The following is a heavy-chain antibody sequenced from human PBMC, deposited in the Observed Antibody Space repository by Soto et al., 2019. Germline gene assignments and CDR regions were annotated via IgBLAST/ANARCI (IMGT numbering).Heavy chain of an antibody. V-gene: IGHV1-69*13. D-gene: IGHD3-22*01. CDR1: GGTFSSYA. CDR3: ARAENDSSGYYPPYYYGMDV. Sequence: VKVSCKASGGTFSSYAISWVRQAPGQGLEWMGGIIPIFGTANYAQKFQGRVTITADESTSTAYMELSSLRSEDMAVYYCARAENDSSGYYPPYYYGMDVWGQGTTVTVSS. J-gene: IGHJ6*02. CDR2: IIPIFGTA.